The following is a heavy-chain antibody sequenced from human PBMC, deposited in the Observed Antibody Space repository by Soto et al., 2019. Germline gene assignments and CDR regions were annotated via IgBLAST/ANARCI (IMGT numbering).Heavy chain of an antibody. J-gene: IGHJ4*02. CDR3: AKDRTVAARNFDY. CDR2: ISTAVGAT. D-gene: IGHD6-6*01. CDR1: GFTFTRFS. Sequence: EVQLVESGGGLVKPGGSLRLSCAASGFTFTRFSMNWVRQAPGKGLEWVSSISTAVGATYYADSVKGRFTISRDGSTDTLYLQMNSLRAEDTAVYYCAKDRTVAARNFDYWGQGTLVTVSS. V-gene: IGHV3-21*04.